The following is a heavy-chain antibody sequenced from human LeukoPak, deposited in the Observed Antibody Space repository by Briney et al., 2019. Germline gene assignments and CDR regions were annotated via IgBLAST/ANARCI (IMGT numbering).Heavy chain of an antibody. V-gene: IGHV3-33*01. D-gene: IGHD5-12*01. CDR2: ISYDGKNI. CDR1: GFSFSSYG. CDR3: ARTYNGESGYDFVFHY. J-gene: IGHJ4*02. Sequence: GGSLRLSCAASGFSFSSYGLHWVRQAPGKGLEWVSAISYDGKNIHYADSVKGRFTISRDNSRNTVYLQMNSLRVEDTAVYYCARTYNGESGYDFVFHYWGQGTRVTVSS.